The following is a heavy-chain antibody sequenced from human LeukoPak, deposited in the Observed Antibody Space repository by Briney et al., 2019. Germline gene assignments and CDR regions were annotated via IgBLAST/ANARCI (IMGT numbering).Heavy chain of an antibody. CDR2: INSDGSTT. D-gene: IGHD6-19*01. V-gene: IGHV3-74*01. J-gene: IGHJ4*02. CDR3: ARSRWLDAFDY. Sequence: GGSLRLSCAASGFTFSSYWMHWARQAPGKGLVWVSRINSDGSTTNYADSVKGRFTISRDNAKNTLYLQMNSLRADDTAVYYCARSRWLDAFDYWGQGTLVTVSS. CDR1: GFTFSSYW.